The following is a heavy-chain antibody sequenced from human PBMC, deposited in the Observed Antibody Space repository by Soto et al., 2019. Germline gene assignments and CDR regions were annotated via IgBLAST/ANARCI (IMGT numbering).Heavy chain of an antibody. Sequence: QVQLQESGPGLVKPSQTLSLTCTVSGDSIRGGDYFWSWVRQPPGKGLEWIGYIYYSGNRYYNPSLKSRLTISVDTSKNLFSLKLNSVTAADTAVYFCARMGTYYYDNTGDQGGNYFDFWGQGTLVTVSS. CDR2: IYYSGNR. D-gene: IGHD3-22*01. CDR3: ARMGTYYYDNTGDQGGNYFDF. CDR1: GDSIRGGDYF. V-gene: IGHV4-30-4*08. J-gene: IGHJ4*02.